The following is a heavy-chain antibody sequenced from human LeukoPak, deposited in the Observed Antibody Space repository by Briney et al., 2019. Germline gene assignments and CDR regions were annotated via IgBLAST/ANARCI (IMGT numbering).Heavy chain of an antibody. CDR3: VKDRGGSPFYGMDV. D-gene: IGHD1-26*01. J-gene: IGHJ6*02. CDR2: ISGSGGAGT. Sequence: GGSLRLSCAASGFTFSSYAMSWVRQAPGKGLERVSTISGSGGAGTYYADSVKGRFTISRDNSKNTLYLPMNSLRAEDTAVYYCVKDRGGSPFYGMDVWGQGTTVTVSS. CDR1: GFTFSSYA. V-gene: IGHV3-23*01.